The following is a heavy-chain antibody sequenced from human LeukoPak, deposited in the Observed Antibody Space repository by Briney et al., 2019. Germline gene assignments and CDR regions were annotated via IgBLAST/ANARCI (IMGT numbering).Heavy chain of an antibody. Sequence: GGSLRLSCAASGFTFSSYGMHWVRQAPGKGLEWVACIRHDGSNKYYADSVKGRFTISRDNSKNTVYLQMNSLRAEDTAVYYCARILPRQYRPPYYYYMDVWGKGTTVTVSS. CDR2: IRHDGSNK. V-gene: IGHV3-30*02. J-gene: IGHJ6*03. D-gene: IGHD4-11*01. CDR1: GFTFSSYG. CDR3: ARILPRQYRPPYYYYMDV.